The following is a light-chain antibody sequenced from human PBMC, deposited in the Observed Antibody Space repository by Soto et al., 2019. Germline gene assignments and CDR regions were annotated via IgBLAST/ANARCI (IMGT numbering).Light chain of an antibody. J-gene: IGLJ3*02. V-gene: IGLV2-14*01. CDR3: SSYTSSSTLHWV. Sequence: QSALTQPASVSGSPGQSITISCTGTSSDVGGYNYVSWYQQHPGKAPKLMIYEVSNRPSGVSNRFSGSKSGNTASLTISGLPDEDEADDYCSSYTSSSTLHWVFGGGTKVTVL. CDR2: EVS. CDR1: SSDVGGYNY.